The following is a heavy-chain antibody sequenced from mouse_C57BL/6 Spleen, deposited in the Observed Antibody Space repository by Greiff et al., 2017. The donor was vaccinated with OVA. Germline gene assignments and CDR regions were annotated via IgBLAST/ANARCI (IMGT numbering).Heavy chain of an antibody. V-gene: IGHV1-50*01. CDR2: IDPSDSYT. J-gene: IGHJ4*01. D-gene: IGHD1-1*01. CDR3: ASYYYGSSLYYAMDY. Sequence: QVQLQQPGAELVKPGASVKLSCKASGYTFTSYWMQWVKQRPGQGLEWIGEIDPSDSYTTYNQKFKGKATLTVDTSSSPAYMQLSSVTSEDSAVYYCASYYYGSSLYYAMDYWGQGTSVTVSS. CDR1: GYTFTSYW.